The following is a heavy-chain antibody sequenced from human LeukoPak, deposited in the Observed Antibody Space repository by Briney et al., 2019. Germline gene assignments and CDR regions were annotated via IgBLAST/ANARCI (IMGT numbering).Heavy chain of an antibody. CDR1: GGSISSGSYY. D-gene: IGHD1-26*01. V-gene: IGHV4-61*02. J-gene: IGHJ5*02. CDR2: IYTSGST. CDR3: ARDFSCPHIVGATCGGWFDP. Sequence: SSQTLSLTCTVSGGSISSGSYYWSWIRQPAGKGLEWIGRIYTSGSTNYNPSLKSRVTISVDTSKNQFSLKLSSVTAADTAVYYCARDFSCPHIVGATCGGWFDPWGQGTLVTVSS.